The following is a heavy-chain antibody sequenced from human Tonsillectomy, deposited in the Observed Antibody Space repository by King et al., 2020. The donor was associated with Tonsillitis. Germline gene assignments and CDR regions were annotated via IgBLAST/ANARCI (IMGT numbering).Heavy chain of an antibody. CDR2: ISGRGGST. Sequence: DVQLVESGGGLVQPGGSLRLSCAASGFTFSSYAMSWVRQAPGKGLEWVSGISGRGGSTYYADSVKGRFTISRDNSKNTLYLQMNSLRAEDTAVYYCAKDPSSSVGAFDIWGQGTMVTVSS. V-gene: IGHV3-23*04. D-gene: IGHD3-22*01. J-gene: IGHJ3*02. CDR3: AKDPSSSVGAFDI. CDR1: GFTFSSYA.